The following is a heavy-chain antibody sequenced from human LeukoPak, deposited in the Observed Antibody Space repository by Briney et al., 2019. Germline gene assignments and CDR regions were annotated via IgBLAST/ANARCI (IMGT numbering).Heavy chain of an antibody. Sequence: PGGSLRLSCAASGFTFSSYAMSWVRQAPGKGVEWVSAICCSGASTYSADSVKCPFTISRDNSKNTLYLQMNSLRAEDTAVYYCAKDFVGSSLWYFDYWGQGTLVTVSS. V-gene: IGHV3-23*01. CDR3: AKDFVGSSLWYFDY. CDR2: ICCSGAST. CDR1: GFTFSSYA. J-gene: IGHJ4*02. D-gene: IGHD6-6*01.